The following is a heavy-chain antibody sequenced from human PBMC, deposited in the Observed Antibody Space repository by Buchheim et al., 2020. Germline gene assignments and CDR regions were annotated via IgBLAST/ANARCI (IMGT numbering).Heavy chain of an antibody. J-gene: IGHJ5*02. CDR1: GGSVSSGSYY. CDR3: AREPRSGSQVRNWFDP. D-gene: IGHD1-26*01. V-gene: IGHV4-61*01. CDR2: IYYSGST. Sequence: QVQLQESGPGLVKPSETLSLTCTVSGGSVSSGSYYWSWIRQPPGKGLEWIGYIYYSGSTNYNPSLKSRVIISVDTSKNQFSLKLSSVTAADTAVYYCAREPRSGSQVRNWFDPWGQGTL.